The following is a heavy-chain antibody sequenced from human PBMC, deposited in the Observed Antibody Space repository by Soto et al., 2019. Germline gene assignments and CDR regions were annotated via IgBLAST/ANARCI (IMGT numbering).Heavy chain of an antibody. Sequence: QVQLVQSGAEGKKPGSSVKVSCKASGGTFSSYAISWVRQAPGQGLEWMGGIIPIFGTANYAQKFQGRVTITADESTSTAYMELSSLRSEDTAVYYCARDKSLGVAATPYYYYGMDVWGQGTTVTVSS. CDR1: GGTFSSYA. J-gene: IGHJ6*02. CDR3: ARDKSLGVAATPYYYYGMDV. V-gene: IGHV1-69*01. D-gene: IGHD2-15*01. CDR2: IIPIFGTA.